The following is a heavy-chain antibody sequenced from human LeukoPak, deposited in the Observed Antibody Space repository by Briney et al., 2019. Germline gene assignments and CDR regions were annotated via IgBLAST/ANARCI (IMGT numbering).Heavy chain of an antibody. J-gene: IGHJ3*02. D-gene: IGHD6-19*01. CDR3: AKVLSGWYGYDAFDI. Sequence: GGSLRLSCAASGFTFSSYAMSWVRHAPGKGLEWVSAISGSGGSTYYADSVKGRFTISRDNSKNTLYLQMNSLRAEDTAVYYCAKVLSGWYGYDAFDIWGQGTMVTVSS. CDR1: GFTFSSYA. V-gene: IGHV3-23*01. CDR2: ISGSGGST.